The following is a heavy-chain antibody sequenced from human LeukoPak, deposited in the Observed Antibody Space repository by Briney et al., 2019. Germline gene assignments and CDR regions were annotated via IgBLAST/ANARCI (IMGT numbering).Heavy chain of an antibody. CDR2: ISSSGATR. J-gene: IGHJ4*02. D-gene: IGHD4-11*01. Sequence: PGGSLRLSCVASEITFYTFWMHWVRQAPGKGLEWISYISSSGATRYYADSVKGRFTISRDNAYNSLFLQMNSLRAEDTAVYYCATLTVASTFDYWGQGTPVTVSS. V-gene: IGHV3-48*03. CDR1: EITFYTFW. CDR3: ATLTVASTFDY.